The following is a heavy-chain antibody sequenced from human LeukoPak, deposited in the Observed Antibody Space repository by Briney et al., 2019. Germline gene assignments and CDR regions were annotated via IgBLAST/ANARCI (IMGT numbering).Heavy chain of an antibody. CDR3: TRGVAISTSGWYDTFDY. J-gene: IGHJ4*02. V-gene: IGHV3-64*02. CDR2: ISTDGSRI. CDR1: GFTFSNYA. Sequence: GGSLRLSCAASGFTFSNYAMYWARQAPGKGLEYVSVISTDGSRIYYADSVKGRFTISRDNSKNTLYLQMGSLRAEDMAVYYCTRGVAISTSGWYDTFDYWGQGALVTVSS. D-gene: IGHD6-19*01.